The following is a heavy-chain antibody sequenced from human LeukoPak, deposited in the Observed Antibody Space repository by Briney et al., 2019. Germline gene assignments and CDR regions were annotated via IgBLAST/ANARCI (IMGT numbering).Heavy chain of an antibody. Sequence: RPSETLSLTCTVSGGSISSYYWSWLRQSTGKGLEWIGYVSYSGNTNYNPSLSSRVTISLDTSNNQFSLRLNSVTAADTAIYYCARQFNVAAPPLYWGRGTLVTVSS. D-gene: IGHD2-8*01. CDR1: GGSISSYY. CDR2: VSYSGNT. CDR3: ARQFNVAAPPLY. V-gene: IGHV4-59*08. J-gene: IGHJ4*02.